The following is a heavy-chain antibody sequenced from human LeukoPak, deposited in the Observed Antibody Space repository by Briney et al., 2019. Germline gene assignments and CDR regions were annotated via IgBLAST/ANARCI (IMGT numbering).Heavy chain of an antibody. CDR3: ARGLRFLVV. Sequence: SETLSLTCAVYGGSFSGYYWSWIRQPPGKGLEWIGEINHGGGTNYNPSLKSRVTISVDTSKNQFSLKLISVTAADTAVYYCARGLRFLVVWGQGTTVTVSS. CDR2: INHGGGT. J-gene: IGHJ6*02. V-gene: IGHV4-34*01. D-gene: IGHD3-3*01. CDR1: GGSFSGYY.